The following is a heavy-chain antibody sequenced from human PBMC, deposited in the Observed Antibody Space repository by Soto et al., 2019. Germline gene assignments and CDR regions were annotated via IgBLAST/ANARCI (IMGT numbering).Heavy chain of an antibody. CDR1: VFSLSTSGVG. CDR2: IYWNDDK. Sequence: QITLKESGPTLVKPTQTLTLTCTFSVFSLSTSGVGVGWIRQPPGNALEWLALIYWNDDKRYSPYLKSRLTITKDTSKIQVVLTMTNMDPVDTATYYCAHRPVEMATPRGDAFDIWGQGTMVTVSS. D-gene: IGHD5-12*01. J-gene: IGHJ3*02. V-gene: IGHV2-5*01. CDR3: AHRPVEMATPRGDAFDI.